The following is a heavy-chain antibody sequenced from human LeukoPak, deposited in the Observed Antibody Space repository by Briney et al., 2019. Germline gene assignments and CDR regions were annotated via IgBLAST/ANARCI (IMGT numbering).Heavy chain of an antibody. J-gene: IGHJ4*02. CDR1: GFTVSNNY. CDR3: ARSVRYLEWAY. Sequence: GSLILSCAASGFTVSNNYMTWVRQAPGKGLEWVSVIYSGGTTYYADSVKGRFTISRDSSKNMLYLQMNSLRVEDTAVYYCARSVRYLEWAYWGQGTLVTVSS. CDR2: IYSGGTT. V-gene: IGHV3-53*01. D-gene: IGHD3-3*01.